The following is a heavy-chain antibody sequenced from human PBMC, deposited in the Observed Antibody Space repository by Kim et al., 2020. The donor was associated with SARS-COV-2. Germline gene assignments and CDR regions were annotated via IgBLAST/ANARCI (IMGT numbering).Heavy chain of an antibody. D-gene: IGHD1-1*01. V-gene: IGHV7-4-1*02. CDR1: GYSFSSYT. CDR3: LRGGRQLSDVGSI. CDR2: INTNTGNP. Sequence: ASVKVSCKASGYSFSSYTVNWVRQAPGQGLEWMGWINTNTGNPTYAQAFTGRIVFSLDTSVSTTYLTITRLNTEDTALYYWLRGGRQLSDVGSIWGQGSL. J-gene: IGHJ1*01.